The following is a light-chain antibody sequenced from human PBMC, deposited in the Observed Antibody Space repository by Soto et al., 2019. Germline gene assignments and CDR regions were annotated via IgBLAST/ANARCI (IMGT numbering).Light chain of an antibody. CDR3: QQSYSTPWT. Sequence: DLQMTQSPSSLSASEGDRVTITCRASQSIGSYVNWYQQKPGKAPNLVIYAASTLQSGVPSRFSGSGFGTDFTLTISSLQPEDIATYHCQQSYSTPWTFGQGTKVE. V-gene: IGKV1-39*01. J-gene: IGKJ1*01. CDR1: QSIGSY. CDR2: AAS.